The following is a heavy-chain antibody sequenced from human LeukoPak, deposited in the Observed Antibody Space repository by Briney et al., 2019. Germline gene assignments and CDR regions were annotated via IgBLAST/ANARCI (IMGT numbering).Heavy chain of an antibody. CDR3: ARDAEIQQWLRCDFHE. CDR2: ISTGSSTI. Sequence: PGGSLRLSCAVSGFTFSTYSMNWVRQAPGKGLEWVSFISTGSSTIYYADSVKGRFTISRDNAKNSLYLQMNSLRDEDTAVYDCARDAEIQQWLRCDFHEWGKETLLTVSS. J-gene: IGHJ4*02. CDR1: GFTFSTYS. D-gene: IGHD5-18*01. V-gene: IGHV3-48*02.